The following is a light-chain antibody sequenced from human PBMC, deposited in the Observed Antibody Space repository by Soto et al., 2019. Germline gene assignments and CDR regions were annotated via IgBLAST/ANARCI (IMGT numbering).Light chain of an antibody. CDR3: QQSVSTPIYS. Sequence: DIQMTQSPSSLSASVGDRVTITCRASQNLDNYLNWYQQKPGKAPNLLIYAASRLQSGVPSRFAGSGSGTHFTLTITSLQPEDVGTYFCQQSVSTPIYSFGQGTKEEMK. V-gene: IGKV1-39*01. CDR1: QNLDNY. J-gene: IGKJ2*03. CDR2: AAS.